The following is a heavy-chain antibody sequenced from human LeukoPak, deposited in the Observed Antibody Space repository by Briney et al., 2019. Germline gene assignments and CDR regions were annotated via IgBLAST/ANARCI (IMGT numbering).Heavy chain of an antibody. J-gene: IGHJ5*02. D-gene: IGHD4-11*01. Sequence: SETLSLTCAVYRGCFSGYYWSWIRQPPGKGLEWIGEINHSGSTNYNPSLKSRVTISVNTSKNQFSLKLTSWDLRTAPLYYCAKRVTTSWWDWFDPWGQGTLVTVSS. CDR1: RGCFSGYY. V-gene: IGHV4-34*01. CDR3: AKRVTTSWWDWFDP. CDR2: INHSGST.